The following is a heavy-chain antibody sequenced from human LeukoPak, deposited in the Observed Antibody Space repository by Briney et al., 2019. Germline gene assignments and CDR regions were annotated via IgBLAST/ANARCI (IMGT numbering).Heavy chain of an antibody. D-gene: IGHD3-3*01. CDR2: ISGSGGST. V-gene: IGHV3-23*01. CDR3: AKEGPYDFWSGHASAFDI. Sequence: PGGSLRLSCAASGFTFSSYAMSWVRQAPGKGLEWVSAISGSGGSTYYADSVKGRFTISRDNSKNTLYLQIDSLGAEDTAVYYCAKEGPYDFWSGHASAFDIWGQGTKVTVSS. CDR1: GFTFSSYA. J-gene: IGHJ3*02.